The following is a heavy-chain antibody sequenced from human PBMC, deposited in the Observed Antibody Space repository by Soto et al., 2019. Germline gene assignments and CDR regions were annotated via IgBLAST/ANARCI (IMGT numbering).Heavy chain of an antibody. Sequence: PSETLSLTCAVSGGSISRSNWWSWVRQPPGKGLEWIGEIYHSGSTNYHPSLKSRVTISVDKSKNQFSLKLTSLTAAGTAVYYCARSITFDWLFFDNWGQGTLVTVSS. CDR2: IYHSGST. D-gene: IGHD3-9*01. CDR1: GGSISRSNW. CDR3: ARSITFDWLFFDN. V-gene: IGHV4-4*02. J-gene: IGHJ4*02.